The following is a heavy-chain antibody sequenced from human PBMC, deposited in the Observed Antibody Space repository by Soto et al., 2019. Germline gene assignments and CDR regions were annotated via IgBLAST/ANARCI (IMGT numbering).Heavy chain of an antibody. Sequence: ASVKVSCKASGYTFTSYAMHWVRQAPGQRLEWMGWINAGNGNTKYSQKFQGRVTITRDTSASTAYMELSSLRSEDTAVYYCAREIYGSGSYYFYYGMDVWGQGTTVTVSS. CDR2: INAGNGNT. CDR1: GYTFTSYA. V-gene: IGHV1-3*01. CDR3: AREIYGSGSYYFYYGMDV. D-gene: IGHD3-10*01. J-gene: IGHJ6*02.